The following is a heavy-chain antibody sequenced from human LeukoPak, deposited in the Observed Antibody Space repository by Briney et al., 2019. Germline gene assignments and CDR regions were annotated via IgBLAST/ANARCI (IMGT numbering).Heavy chain of an antibody. V-gene: IGHV1-69*08. Sequence: SVKVSCKASGYPFTGYYIHWVRQAPGQGLEWMGRIIPIIGTGNYAQKFQGRVTITADKSTNTAYMELTSVTSEDTAVYYCARGHDSSGHRAAFWGQGTRVTVSS. CDR3: ARGHDSSGHRAAF. CDR1: GYPFTGYY. CDR2: IIPIIGTG. J-gene: IGHJ4*02. D-gene: IGHD3-22*01.